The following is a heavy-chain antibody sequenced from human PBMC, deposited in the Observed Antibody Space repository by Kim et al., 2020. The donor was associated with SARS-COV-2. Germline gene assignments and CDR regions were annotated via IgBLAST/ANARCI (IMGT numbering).Heavy chain of an antibody. V-gene: IGHV3-23*01. D-gene: IGHD3-22*01. CDR2: ISGSGGST. CDR1: GFTFNNYA. Sequence: GGSLRLSCAASGFTFNNYAMTWVRQAPGKGLQWVSGISGSGGSTYYADSVKGRFTISRDNSKNTLYLQISNLRAEDTAVYYCAKTPGDSSRYYMIEYWGQGTLVTVSS. CDR3: AKTPGDSSRYYMIEY. J-gene: IGHJ4*02.